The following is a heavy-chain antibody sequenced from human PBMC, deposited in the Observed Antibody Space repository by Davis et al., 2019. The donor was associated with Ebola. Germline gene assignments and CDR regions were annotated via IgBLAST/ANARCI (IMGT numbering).Heavy chain of an antibody. CDR3: ARDTDIVVVPAATPAEPDYYYYYGMDV. J-gene: IGHJ6*02. D-gene: IGHD2-2*01. V-gene: IGHV1-2*02. CDR1: GYTFTGYY. Sequence: ASVKVSCKASGYTFTGYYLHWVRQAPGQGLEWMGWINPNSGGTNYAQKFQGRVTMTGDTSISTAYMELSRLRSDDTAVYYCARDTDIVVVPAATPAEPDYYYYYGMDVWGQGTTVTVSS. CDR2: INPNSGGT.